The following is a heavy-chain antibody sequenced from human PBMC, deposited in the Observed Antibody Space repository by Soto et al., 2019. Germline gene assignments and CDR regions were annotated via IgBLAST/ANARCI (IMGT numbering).Heavy chain of an antibody. CDR3: ARLPYRTDGPCYPLDSYYGMDV. J-gene: IGHJ6*02. CDR2: IIPVFGTA. Sequence: VKVACKASGVPLNSYAIIWGRRAHGQGLEWMGGIIPVFGTANYAQKFQGRVTIIADESTSTAYMELSSLRSEDTAVYYCARLPYRTDGPCYPLDSYYGMDVCGQGTTVTVPS. V-gene: IGHV1-69*01. D-gene: IGHD2-8*01. CDR1: GVPLNSYA.